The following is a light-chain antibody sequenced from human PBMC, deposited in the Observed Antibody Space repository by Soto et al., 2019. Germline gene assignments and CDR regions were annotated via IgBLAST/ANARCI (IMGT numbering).Light chain of an antibody. Sequence: QSVLTQSASVSGSPGQSITISCTGSNSDIGGYNYVSWYQQHPGKAPKLMIYDVSDRPSGVSNRFSGSKSGNTASLTISGLQAEDEADYYCSSYTSSGTPYVFGTGTKLTVL. J-gene: IGLJ1*01. CDR3: SSYTSSGTPYV. CDR1: NSDIGGYNY. V-gene: IGLV2-14*03. CDR2: DVS.